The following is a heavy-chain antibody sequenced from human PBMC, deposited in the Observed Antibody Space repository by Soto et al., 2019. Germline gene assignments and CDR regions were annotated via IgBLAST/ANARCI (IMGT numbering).Heavy chain of an antibody. V-gene: IGHV3-30-3*01. Sequence: QVQLVESGGGVVQPGRSLRLSCAASGFTFSSYAMHWVRQAPGKGLEWVAVISYDGSNQYYADSVKGRFTISRDNSKNTLYLQMNSLRAEDTSVYYFAREWIQRREAFDSWGQGTMVTVSS. CDR2: ISYDGSNQ. CDR3: AREWIQRREAFDS. CDR1: GFTFSSYA. J-gene: IGHJ3*02. D-gene: IGHD5-18*01.